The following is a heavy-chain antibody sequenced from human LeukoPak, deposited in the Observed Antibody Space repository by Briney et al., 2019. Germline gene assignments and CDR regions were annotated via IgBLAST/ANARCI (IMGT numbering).Heavy chain of an antibody. CDR3: AKAYDFWILHYFDY. CDR2: ISGSGGST. Sequence: WGSLRLSCAASGFTFSSYAMSWVRQAPGKGLEWVSAISGSGGSTYYADSVKGRFTISRDNSKNTLYLQMNSLRAEDTAVYYCAKAYDFWILHYFDYWGQGTLVTVSS. CDR1: GFTFSSYA. J-gene: IGHJ4*02. D-gene: IGHD3-3*01. V-gene: IGHV3-23*01.